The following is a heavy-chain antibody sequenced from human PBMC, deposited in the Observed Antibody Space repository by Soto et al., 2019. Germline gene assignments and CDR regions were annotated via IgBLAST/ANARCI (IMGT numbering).Heavy chain of an antibody. D-gene: IGHD2-2*01. CDR2: IIPTLGIA. J-gene: IGHJ4*02. Sequence: ASVKVSCKASGGTFSSYTISWVRQAPGQGLEWMGRIIPTLGIANYAQKFQGRVTITADKSTSTAYMELSSLRSEDTAVYYCARGRPAAYYFDYWGQGTLVTVSS. V-gene: IGHV1-69*02. CDR1: GGTFSSYT. CDR3: ARGRPAAYYFDY.